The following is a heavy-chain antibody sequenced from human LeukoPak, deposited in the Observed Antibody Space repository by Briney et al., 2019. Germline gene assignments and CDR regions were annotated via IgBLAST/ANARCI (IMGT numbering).Heavy chain of an antibody. CDR3: AKDRGYTTGRDFDF. V-gene: IGHV3-23*01. J-gene: IGHJ4*02. CDR1: GFTFGNYP. CDR2: VSANGVST. Sequence: GGSLRLSCAASGFTFGNYPFSWVRQAPGKGLEWVSVVSANGVSTLYANSVKGRFTISRDNFVNTLYLQMSSPRAEDTAVYYCAKDRGYTTGRDFDFWGQGALVTVSS. D-gene: IGHD3-10*01.